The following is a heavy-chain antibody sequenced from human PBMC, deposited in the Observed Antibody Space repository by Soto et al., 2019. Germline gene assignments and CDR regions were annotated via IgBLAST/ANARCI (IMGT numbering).Heavy chain of an antibody. V-gene: IGHV3-66*04. CDR1: GFTVSSDY. CDR3: ARLSTVTGVYAFHL. D-gene: IGHD4-17*01. CDR2: VYSGGST. J-gene: IGHJ3*01. Sequence: GGSLRLSCAASGFTVSSDYMSWVRQAPGKGLEWVSVVYSGGSTYYADSARGRFTISRDNSKNTLYLQMHSLRAEDTAVYYCARLSTVTGVYAFHLWGQGTMVTVSS.